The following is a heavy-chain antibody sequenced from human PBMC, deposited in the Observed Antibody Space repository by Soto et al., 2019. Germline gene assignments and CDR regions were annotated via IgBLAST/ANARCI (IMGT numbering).Heavy chain of an antibody. V-gene: IGHV3-21*01. CDR2: ISSSRSYI. Sequence: GGSLRLSGAASGFTFSSYSMNWVRQAPGKGLEWVASISSSRSYIYYADSVKGRFTISRDNAKNSLYLQMNSLRAEDTAVYYCARVLGTYYDFWSGYTHFDYWGQGTLVTVSS. J-gene: IGHJ4*02. CDR1: GFTFSSYS. D-gene: IGHD3-3*01. CDR3: ARVLGTYYDFWSGYTHFDY.